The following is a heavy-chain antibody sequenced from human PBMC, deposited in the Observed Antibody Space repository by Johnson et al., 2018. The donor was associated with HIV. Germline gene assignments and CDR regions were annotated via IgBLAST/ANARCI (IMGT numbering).Heavy chain of an antibody. V-gene: IGHV3-9*01. CDR1: GFTFDDYA. CDR2: ITWNSGEI. D-gene: IGHD6-6*01. J-gene: IGHJ3*02. CDR3: AKDRGSALAQLPIFPSAFDI. Sequence: VQLVESGGGLVQPVRSLRLSCVASGFTFDDYAMHWVRQAPGRGLEWVSGITWNSGEIDYADSVEGRFTISRDNTKNSLYLQMNSLRAEDTAVYYCAKDRGSALAQLPIFPSAFDIWGQGTMVTVSS.